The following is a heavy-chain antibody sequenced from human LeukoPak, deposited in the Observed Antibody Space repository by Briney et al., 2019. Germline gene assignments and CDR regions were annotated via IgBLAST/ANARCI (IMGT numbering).Heavy chain of an antibody. D-gene: IGHD3-22*01. Sequence: SLRLSCAASGFTFDDYAMHWVRQAPGKGLEWVSGISWNRGSIGYADSVKGRFTISRDNAKNSLYLQMNSLRAEDTALYYCAKPRTYYYDSSGPGAPFDYWGQGTLVTVSS. CDR1: GFTFDDYA. CDR2: ISWNRGSI. CDR3: AKPRTYYYDSSGPGAPFDY. V-gene: IGHV3-9*01. J-gene: IGHJ4*02.